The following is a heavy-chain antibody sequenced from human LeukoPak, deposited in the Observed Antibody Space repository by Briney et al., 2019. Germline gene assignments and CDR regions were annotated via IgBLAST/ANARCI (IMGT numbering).Heavy chain of an antibody. D-gene: IGHD6-19*01. CDR1: GYTFTSYG. J-gene: IGHJ4*02. CDR2: INAGNGNT. CDR3: ARGSSGWFFPEYYFDY. V-gene: IGHV1-3*01. Sequence: ASVKVSCKASGYTFTSYGISWVRQAPGQRLEWMGWINAGNGNTKYSQKFQGRVTITRDTSASTAYMELSSLRSEDTAVYYCARGSSGWFFPEYYFDYWGQGTLVTVSS.